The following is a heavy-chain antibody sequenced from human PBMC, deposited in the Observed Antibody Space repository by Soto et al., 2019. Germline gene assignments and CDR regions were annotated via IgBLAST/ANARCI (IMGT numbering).Heavy chain of an antibody. CDR3: TRDASRDSSARGWFDP. CDR1: GFTFRSFT. D-gene: IGHD6-13*01. J-gene: IGHJ5*02. V-gene: IGHV3-21*01. Sequence: PGGSLRLSXAASGFTFRSFTMNWVRQAPGKGLEWVSTISSNSAYIYYTDALRGRFTISRDSAKNSLHLQMNSLRAEDTAVYYRTRDASRDSSARGWFDPWGPGTLVTVSS. CDR2: ISSNSAYI.